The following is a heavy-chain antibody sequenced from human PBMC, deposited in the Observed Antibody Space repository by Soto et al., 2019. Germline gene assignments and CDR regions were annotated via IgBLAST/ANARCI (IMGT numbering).Heavy chain of an antibody. J-gene: IGHJ5*02. D-gene: IGHD3-16*02. CDR1: GGSISSYY. CDR3: ARLQFIYWFDP. V-gene: IGHV4-59*08. CDR2: IYYSGST. Sequence: PSETLSLTCTVSGGSISSYYWSWIRQPPGKGLEWIGYIYYSGSTNYNPSLKSRVTISVDASKNQFSLKLSSVTAADTAVYYCARLQFIYWFDPWGQGTLVTVSS.